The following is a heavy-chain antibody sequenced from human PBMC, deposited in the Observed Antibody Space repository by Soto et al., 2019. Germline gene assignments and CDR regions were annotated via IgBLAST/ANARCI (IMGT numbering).Heavy chain of an antibody. D-gene: IGHD2-15*01. CDR2: IYYSGST. V-gene: IGHV4-59*08. Sequence: SETLSLTCTVSGGSISSYYWSWIRQPPGKGLEWIGYIYYSGSTNYNPSLKSRVTISVDTSKNQFSLKLSSVTAADTAVYYCARHSCGGGSCYGYYYYYMDVWGKGTTVTVSS. J-gene: IGHJ6*03. CDR1: GGSISSYY. CDR3: ARHSCGGGSCYGYYYYYMDV.